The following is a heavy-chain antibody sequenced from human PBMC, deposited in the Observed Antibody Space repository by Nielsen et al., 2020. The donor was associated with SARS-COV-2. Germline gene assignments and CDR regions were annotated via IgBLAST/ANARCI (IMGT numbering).Heavy chain of an antibody. Sequence: ASVKVSCKASGYTFTSYDINWVRQATGQGLEWMGWMNPYSGGTNYAQKFQGTVTMTRDASISTVYMELTSDDTAVYYCARARATIFGLVMSYGMDVWGQGTTVAVSS. J-gene: IGHJ6*02. CDR1: GYTFTSYD. CDR2: MNPYSGGT. D-gene: IGHD3/OR15-3a*01. V-gene: IGHV1-2*02. CDR3: ARARATIFGLVMSYGMDV.